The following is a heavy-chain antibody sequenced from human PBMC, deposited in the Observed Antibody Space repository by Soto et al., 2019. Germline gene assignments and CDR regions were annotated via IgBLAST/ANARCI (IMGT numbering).Heavy chain of an antibody. CDR3: TRVGVTRDLDY. Sequence: GESLKISCAAFGFTLSSYSMNWVRQAPRKGQEWVSHTRSSNSTIHYAASVKGRYTISRDNAKNTLYLQTNSLRAADTAVYYCTRVGVTRDLDYWGQGTLVTVSS. CDR2: TRSSNSTI. J-gene: IGHJ4*02. D-gene: IGHD2-8*01. V-gene: IGHV3-48*04. CDR1: GFTLSSYS.